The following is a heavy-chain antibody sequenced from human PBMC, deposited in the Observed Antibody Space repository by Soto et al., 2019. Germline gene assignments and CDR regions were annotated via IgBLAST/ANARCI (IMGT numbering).Heavy chain of an antibody. D-gene: IGHD2-15*01. V-gene: IGHV4-34*01. Sequence: PSETLSLTCAVYGGSFSGYYWSWIRQPPGKGLEWIGEINHSGGTNYNPSLKSRVTISVDTSKNQFSLKLSSVTAADTAVYYCARQLGYCSGGSCYRGAFDIWGQGTMVTVSS. CDR2: INHSGGT. J-gene: IGHJ3*02. CDR1: GGSFSGYY. CDR3: ARQLGYCSGGSCYRGAFDI.